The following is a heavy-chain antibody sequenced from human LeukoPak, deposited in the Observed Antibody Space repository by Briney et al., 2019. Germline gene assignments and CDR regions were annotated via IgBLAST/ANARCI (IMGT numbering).Heavy chain of an antibody. CDR2: INPNSGGT. CDR3: ARERRGRGYCSSTSCRPYNWFDP. Sequence: GASVKVSCKASGYTFTGYYMHWVRQAPGQGLEWMGWINPNSGGTNYAQKFQGRVTVTRDTSISTAYMELSRLRSDDTAVYYCARERRGRGYCSSTSCRPYNWFDPWGQGTLVTVSS. D-gene: IGHD2-2*03. V-gene: IGHV1-2*02. CDR1: GYTFTGYY. J-gene: IGHJ5*02.